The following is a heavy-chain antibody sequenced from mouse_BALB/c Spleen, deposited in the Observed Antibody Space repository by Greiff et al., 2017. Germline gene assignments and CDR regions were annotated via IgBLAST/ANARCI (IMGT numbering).Heavy chain of an antibody. Sequence: VQLQQSGPELVKPGASVKMSCKASGYTFTSYVMHWVKQKPGQGLEWIGYINPYNDGTKYNEKFKGKATLTSDKSSSTAYMELSSLTSEDSAVYYCARWSYYYGTYAMDYWGQGTSVTVSS. CDR1: GYTFTSYV. CDR3: ARWSYYYGTYAMDY. V-gene: IGHV1-14*01. D-gene: IGHD1-1*01. J-gene: IGHJ4*01. CDR2: INPYNDGT.